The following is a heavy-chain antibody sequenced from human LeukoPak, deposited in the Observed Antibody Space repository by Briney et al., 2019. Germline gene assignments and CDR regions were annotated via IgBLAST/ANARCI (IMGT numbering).Heavy chain of an antibody. CDR2: IYYSGST. Sequence: PSETLSLTCTVSGGSISSSSYYWGWIRQPPGKGLEWIGSIYYSGSTYYNPSLKSRVTISVDTSKNQFSLKLSSVTAADTAVYYCARGRGYSYGYPTDYWGQGTLVTVSS. CDR1: GGSISSSSYY. CDR3: ARGRGYSYGYPTDY. V-gene: IGHV4-39*07. J-gene: IGHJ4*02. D-gene: IGHD5-18*01.